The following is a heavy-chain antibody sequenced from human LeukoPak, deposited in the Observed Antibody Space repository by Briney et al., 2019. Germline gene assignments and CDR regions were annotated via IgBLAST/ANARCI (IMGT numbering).Heavy chain of an antibody. J-gene: IGHJ4*02. CDR3: ARGYYYNSSGPSFDY. D-gene: IGHD3-22*01. CDR2: IIPILGIA. V-gene: IGHV1-69*04. Sequence: SVKVSCKASGGTFSSYAISWVRQAPGRGLEWMGRIIPILGIANYAQKFQGRVTITADKSTSTAYMELSSLRSEDTAVYYCARGYYYNSSGPSFDYWGQGTLVTVSS. CDR1: GGTFSSYA.